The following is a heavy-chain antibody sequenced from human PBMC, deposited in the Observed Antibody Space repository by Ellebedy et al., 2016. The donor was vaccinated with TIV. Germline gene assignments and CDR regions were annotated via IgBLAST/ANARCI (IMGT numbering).Heavy chain of an antibody. CDR1: RYTLTELS. D-gene: IGHD3-3*01. J-gene: IGHJ3*02. CDR2: INPNSGGT. Sequence: ASVKVSXKVSRYTLTELSMHWVRQAPGQGLEWMGWINPNSGGTNYAQKFQGRVTMTRDTSISTAYMELSRLRSDDTAVYYCARGGLFGYPGDAFDIWGQGTMVTVSS. V-gene: IGHV1-2*02. CDR3: ARGGLFGYPGDAFDI.